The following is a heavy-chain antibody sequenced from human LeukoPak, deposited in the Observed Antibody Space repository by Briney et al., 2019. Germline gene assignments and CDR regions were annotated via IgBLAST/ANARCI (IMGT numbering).Heavy chain of an antibody. J-gene: IGHJ4*02. D-gene: IGHD6-19*01. CDR3: ARDGRGSSGWYSFFDY. CDR1: GYTFTSYG. CDR2: ISAYNGNT. V-gene: IGHV1-18*03. Sequence: ASVKVSCKASGYTFTSYGISWVRQAPGQGLEWMGWISAYNGNTNYAQKLQGRVTMTTDASASTAYMELSSLRSEDMAVYYCARDGRGSSGWYSFFDYWGQGTLVTVSS.